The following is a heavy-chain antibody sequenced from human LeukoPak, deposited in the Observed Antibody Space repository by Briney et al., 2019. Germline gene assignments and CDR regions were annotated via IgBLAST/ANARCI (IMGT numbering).Heavy chain of an antibody. Sequence: PSQTLSLTCTVSGGSINSGSYYWSWIRQPAGKGLEWIGRIYTSGSTNYNPSLKSRVTISVDTSKNQFSLKLSSVTAADTAVYYCARGSHVDEMFDPWGQGTLVTVSS. D-gene: IGHD2-15*01. J-gene: IGHJ5*02. CDR1: GGSINSGSYY. V-gene: IGHV4-61*02. CDR2: IYTSGST. CDR3: ARGSHVDEMFDP.